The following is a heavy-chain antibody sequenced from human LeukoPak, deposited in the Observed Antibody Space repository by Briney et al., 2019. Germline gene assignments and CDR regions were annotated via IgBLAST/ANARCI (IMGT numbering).Heavy chain of an antibody. V-gene: IGHV3-21*01. Sequence: PGGSLRLSCAASGFTFSSYEMNWVRQAPGKGLEWVSSISSRGTYIYYADSVKGRFTISRDNAKNSLYLQMNSLRAEDTAVYYCARDPYSGFDKRVYYFDYWGQGTLVTVSS. CDR2: ISSRGTYI. J-gene: IGHJ4*02. CDR3: ARDPYSGFDKRVYYFDY. D-gene: IGHD5-12*01. CDR1: GFTFSSYE.